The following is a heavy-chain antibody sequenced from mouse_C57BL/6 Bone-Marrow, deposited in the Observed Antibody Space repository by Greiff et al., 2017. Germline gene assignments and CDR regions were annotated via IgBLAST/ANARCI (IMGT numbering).Heavy chain of an antibody. CDR1: GFTFTDYY. CDR2: ISNKANGYTT. D-gene: IGHD1-1*01. J-gene: IGHJ1*03. V-gene: IGHV7-3*01. Sequence: EVHLVESGGGLVQPGGSLSLSCAASGFTFTDYYMSWVRQPPGKALEWLGFISNKANGYTTEYSVPVKGRFTISSANSQNILYLQMHTLRAEDSSAYYCAGYTVVAHLYCDVWGTGTTVTVSS. CDR3: AGYTVVAHLYCDV.